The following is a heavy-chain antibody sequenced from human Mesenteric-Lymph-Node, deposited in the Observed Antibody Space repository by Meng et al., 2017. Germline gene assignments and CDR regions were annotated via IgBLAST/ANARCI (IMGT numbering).Heavy chain of an antibody. CDR2: MNPNSGNT. CDR1: GYTFTSYD. J-gene: IGHJ3*02. V-gene: IGHV1-8*03. D-gene: IGHD6-19*01. Sequence: ASVKVSCKASGYTFTSYDINWVRQATGQGLEWMGWMNPNSGNTGYTQKFQGRVTITRNTSISTAYMELSSLRSEDTAVYYCAVLYSSGWYFEAFDIWGQGTMVTVSS. CDR3: AVLYSSGWYFEAFDI.